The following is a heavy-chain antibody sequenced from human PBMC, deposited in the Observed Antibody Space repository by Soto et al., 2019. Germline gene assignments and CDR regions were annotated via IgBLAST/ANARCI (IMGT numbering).Heavy chain of an antibody. V-gene: IGHV4-59*11. CDR2: ISYNGNS. J-gene: IGHJ3*02. Sequence: SEALSLTGPVSVGSISIHDVNWIRQPPGKGLEWIGCISYNGNSYSIPSLRSRVTISVDTSKNQFSLKLSSVTAADTAVYYCARVYDSSGYYPRGAFDIWGQGTMVTVSS. D-gene: IGHD3-22*01. CDR1: VGSISIHD. CDR3: ARVYDSSGYYPRGAFDI.